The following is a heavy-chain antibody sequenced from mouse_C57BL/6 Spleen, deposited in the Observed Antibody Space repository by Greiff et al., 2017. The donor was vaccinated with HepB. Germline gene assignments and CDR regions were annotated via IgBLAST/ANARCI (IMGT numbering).Heavy chain of an antibody. J-gene: IGHJ3*01. V-gene: IGHV1-82*01. CDR3: AREHGSSSAWFAY. D-gene: IGHD1-1*01. CDR1: GYAFSSSW. CDR2: IYPGDGDT. Sequence: VQLQESGPELVKPGASVKISCKASGYAFSSSWMNWVKQRPGKGLEWIGRIYPGDGDTNYNGKFKGKATLTADKSSSTAYMQLSSLTSEDSAVYFCAREHGSSSAWFAYWGQGTLVTVSA.